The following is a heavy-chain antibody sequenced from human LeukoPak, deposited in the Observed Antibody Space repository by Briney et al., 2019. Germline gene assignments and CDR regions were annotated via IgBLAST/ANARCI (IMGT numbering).Heavy chain of an antibody. CDR1: GGSISSSSYY. V-gene: IGHV4-39*07. CDR2: IYYSGST. Sequence: PSETLSLTCTVSGGSISSSSYYWGWIRQPPGKGLEWIGSIYYSGSTYYNPSLKSRVTISVDTSKNQFSLKLCSVTAADTAVYYCARDLNYDSSGYNYYYMDVWGKGTTVTVSS. CDR3: ARDLNYDSSGYNYYYMDV. J-gene: IGHJ6*03. D-gene: IGHD3-22*01.